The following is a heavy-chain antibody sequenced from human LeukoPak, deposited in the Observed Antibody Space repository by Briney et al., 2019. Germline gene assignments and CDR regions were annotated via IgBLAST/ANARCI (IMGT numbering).Heavy chain of an antibody. CDR3: ARVVGLTGYSSSWYSGYYYYMDV. D-gene: IGHD6-13*01. Sequence: ASVKVSCKVSGYTLTELSMHWVRQAPGKGLEWRGGFDPEDGETIYAQKFRGRVTMTEDTSTDTAYMELSSLRSEDTAVYYCARVVGLTGYSSSWYSGYYYYMDVWGKGTTVTVSS. V-gene: IGHV1-24*01. J-gene: IGHJ6*03. CDR2: FDPEDGET. CDR1: GYTLTELS.